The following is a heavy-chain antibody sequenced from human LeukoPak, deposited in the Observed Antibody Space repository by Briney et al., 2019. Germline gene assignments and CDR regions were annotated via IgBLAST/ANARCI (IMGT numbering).Heavy chain of an antibody. Sequence: GGSLRLSCAASGFTFSSYEMHWVRQAPGKGLEWVAFILYDGSKKYFADSVKGRFTISRDNSKNTLYLQMNSLRAEDTAVYYCVREVSGSYFDYWGQGTLVTVSS. CDR1: GFTFSSYE. J-gene: IGHJ4*02. CDR2: ILYDGSKK. D-gene: IGHD1-26*01. CDR3: VREVSGSYFDY. V-gene: IGHV3-30*04.